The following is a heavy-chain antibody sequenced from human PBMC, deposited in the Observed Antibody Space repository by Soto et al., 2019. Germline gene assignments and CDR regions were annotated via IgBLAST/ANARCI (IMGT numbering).Heavy chain of an antibody. D-gene: IGHD5-18*01. J-gene: IGHJ4*02. CDR3: ARDTTY. CDR2: IIPYLDIT. V-gene: IGHV1-69*02. CDR1: GGTFGTYT. Sequence: QVQLVQSGAEVKKPGSSVKVSCKASGGTFGTYTISWVRQAPGQGLEWMGRIIPYLDITDYAQKLQGRFTIAADKSTTTAYMELNRLCSEETAVYFCARDTTYWGQGTLVTVSS.